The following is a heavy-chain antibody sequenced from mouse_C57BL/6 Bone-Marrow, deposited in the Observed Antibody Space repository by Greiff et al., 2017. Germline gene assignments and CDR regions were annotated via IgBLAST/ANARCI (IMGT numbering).Heavy chain of an antibody. CDR2: IYPGDGDT. D-gene: IGHD1-1*01. CDR3: VSGVLRDYFDY. V-gene: IGHV1-82*01. J-gene: IGHJ2*01. Sequence: VQLVESGPELVKPGASVKISCTASGYAFSSSWMHWVKQRPGKGLEWIGRIYPGDGDTNYNGKFQGKATLTADKSSSTAYMQLSSLTSEDSAVYFCVSGVLRDYFDYWGQGTTLTVSA. CDR1: GYAFSSSW.